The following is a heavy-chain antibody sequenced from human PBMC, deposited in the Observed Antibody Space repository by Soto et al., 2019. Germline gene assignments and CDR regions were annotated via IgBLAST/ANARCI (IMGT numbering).Heavy chain of an antibody. V-gene: IGHV3-74*01. Sequence: GGSLRLSCAASGFTFSSYWMHWVRQAPGKGLVWVSRINSDGSSTSYADSVKGRFTISRDNAKNTLYLQMNSLRAEDTAVYYCAREGRGYYYDSSGYWVTHYYGMDVWGQGTTVTVSS. CDR2: INSDGSST. CDR1: GFTFSSYW. D-gene: IGHD3-22*01. CDR3: AREGRGYYYDSSGYWVTHYYGMDV. J-gene: IGHJ6*02.